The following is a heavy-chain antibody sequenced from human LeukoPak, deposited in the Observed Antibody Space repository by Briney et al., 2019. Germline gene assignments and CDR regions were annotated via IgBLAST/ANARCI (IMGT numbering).Heavy chain of an antibody. Sequence: PGGSLRLSCAASGFTFSSYSMNWVRQAPVKVLEWVSSISSSSSYIYYADSVKGRFTISRDNAKNSLYLQMNSLRAEDTAVYYCATSSSWSGRDFDYWGQGTLVTVSS. CDR2: ISSSSSYI. D-gene: IGHD6-13*01. V-gene: IGHV3-21*01. J-gene: IGHJ4*02. CDR3: ATSSSWSGRDFDY. CDR1: GFTFSSYS.